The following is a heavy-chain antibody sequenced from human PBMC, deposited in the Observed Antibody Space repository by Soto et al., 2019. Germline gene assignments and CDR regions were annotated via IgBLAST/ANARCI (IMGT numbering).Heavy chain of an antibody. CDR1: GYTFISYS. Sequence: QVQLVQSGAEVKKPGASVKVSCKASGYTFISYSIHWVRQAPGQRLEWMGWINTANDNTKYSQKFQGRVTINRDTSAILVYMELSSLRSEDTAVYYCARGSSWAHFDYWGQGTLVTVSS. D-gene: IGHD6-13*01. CDR3: ARGSSWAHFDY. J-gene: IGHJ4*02. V-gene: IGHV1-3*04. CDR2: INTANDNT.